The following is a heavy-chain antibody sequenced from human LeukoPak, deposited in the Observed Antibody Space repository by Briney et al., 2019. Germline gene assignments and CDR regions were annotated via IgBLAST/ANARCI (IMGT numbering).Heavy chain of an antibody. D-gene: IGHD5-12*01. Sequence: SETLSLTCTVSGGSISSGDYYWSWIRQPPGKGLEWIGYIYYSGSTYYSPSLKSRVTISRDTTKNQFSLRLSSVTAADTAIYFCARHPSGYYENWGQGTLVTVSS. CDR1: GGSISSGDYY. J-gene: IGHJ4*02. V-gene: IGHV4-30-4*01. CDR3: ARHPSGYYEN. CDR2: IYYSGST.